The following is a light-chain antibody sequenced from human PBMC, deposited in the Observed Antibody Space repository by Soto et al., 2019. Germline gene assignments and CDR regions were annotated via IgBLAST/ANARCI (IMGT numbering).Light chain of an antibody. Sequence: DIQMTQSPSTLSASVGDRVTITCRASQSISSWLAWYQQKPGKAPKLLIYKASSLESGVPSRFSGSGSGTEFTLTISSLQPEDFATYYCQQSYSNPRTFGQGTKVDIK. CDR2: KAS. CDR1: QSISSW. J-gene: IGKJ1*01. CDR3: QQSYSNPRT. V-gene: IGKV1-5*03.